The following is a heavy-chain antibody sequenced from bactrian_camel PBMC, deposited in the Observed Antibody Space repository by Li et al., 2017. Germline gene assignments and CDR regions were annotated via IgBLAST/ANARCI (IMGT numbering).Heavy chain of an antibody. CDR1: GHYC. V-gene: IGHV3S63*01. Sequence: HVQLVESGGGSVQAGGSLRLSCAASGHYCMGWFRQAPGKEREGVATIYTGDGTTSYADSVKGRFTISQDNAKNSVWLDMSALEPEDTAAYYCTADGTSTFCSGTYSLEYAYWGQGTQVTVS. CDR3: TADGTSTFCSGTYSLEYAY. D-gene: IGHD2*01. J-gene: IGHJ4*01. CDR2: IYTGDGTT.